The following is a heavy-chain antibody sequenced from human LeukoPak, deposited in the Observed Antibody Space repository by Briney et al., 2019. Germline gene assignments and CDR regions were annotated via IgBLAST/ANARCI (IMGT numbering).Heavy chain of an antibody. J-gene: IGHJ6*02. D-gene: IGHD2-2*01. CDR3: AREDIVVVPAAMHMSDYYYYYGMDV. Sequence: ASVKVSCKASGYTFTSYAMHWVRQAPGQRLEWMGWINAGNGNTKYSQKFQGRVTITRDTSASTAYMELSSLRSEDTAVYYCAREDIVVVPAAMHMSDYYYYYGMDVWGQGTTVTVSS. CDR1: GYTFTSYA. V-gene: IGHV1-3*01. CDR2: INAGNGNT.